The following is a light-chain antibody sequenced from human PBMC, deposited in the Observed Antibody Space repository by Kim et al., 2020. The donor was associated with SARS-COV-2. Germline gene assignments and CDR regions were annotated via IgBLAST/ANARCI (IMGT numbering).Light chain of an antibody. V-gene: IGLV2-14*03. Sequence: GQSITIYCTGTSSDVVGYNYVSWYQQHPGKAPKLMLYDVGKRPSGISNRFSGSKSGNTASLTISGLQTEDEADYYCSSYTSSSTYVFGSGTKVTVL. CDR3: SSYTSSSTYV. CDR2: DVG. J-gene: IGLJ1*01. CDR1: SSDVVGYNY.